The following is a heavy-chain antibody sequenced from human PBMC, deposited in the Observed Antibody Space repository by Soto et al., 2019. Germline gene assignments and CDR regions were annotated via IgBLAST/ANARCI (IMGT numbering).Heavy chain of an antibody. J-gene: IGHJ6*02. CDR1: GYSFSTHS. Sequence: GASVKVSCKASGYSFSTHSMHWVRQAPGQGLEWMGWINGGNGNTKYSQKFRDRVTITRDASASTGYMELSSLRSEDTAVYYCARGKGMEENYYCYGMDVWGQGTTVTVSS. D-gene: IGHD1-1*01. CDR3: ARGKGMEENYYCYGMDV. V-gene: IGHV1-3*01. CDR2: INGGNGNT.